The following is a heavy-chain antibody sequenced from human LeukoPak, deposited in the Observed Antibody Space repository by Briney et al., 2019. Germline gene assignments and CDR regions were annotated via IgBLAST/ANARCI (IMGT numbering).Heavy chain of an antibody. V-gene: IGHV4-59*01. D-gene: IGHD5-18*01. CDR2: IYNSGSD. CDR1: GGSISSSY. Sequence: PSETPSLTCTVSGGSISSSYWSWIRQPPGKGLEWIGHIYNSGSDNYNPSPESRVTISVDTSKSQFSLKLSSVTAADTAVYYCARDMVDRDMVKSLGWFDPWGQGTLVTVSS. CDR3: ARDMVDRDMVKSLGWFDP. J-gene: IGHJ5*02.